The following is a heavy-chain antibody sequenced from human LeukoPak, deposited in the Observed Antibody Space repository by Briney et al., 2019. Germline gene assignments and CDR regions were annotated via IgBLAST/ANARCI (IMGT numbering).Heavy chain of an antibody. V-gene: IGHV4-39*07. CDR1: SASISSSPYY. CDR3: ARRTTYYDSSGTRAFDI. D-gene: IGHD3-22*01. CDR2: INHSGST. Sequence: RASETLSLTCTVSSASISSSPYYWGWIRQSPGKGLEWIGEINHSGSTNYNPSLKSRVTISVDTSKNQFSLKLSSVTAADTAVYYCARRTTYYDSSGTRAFDIWGQGTMVTVSS. J-gene: IGHJ3*02.